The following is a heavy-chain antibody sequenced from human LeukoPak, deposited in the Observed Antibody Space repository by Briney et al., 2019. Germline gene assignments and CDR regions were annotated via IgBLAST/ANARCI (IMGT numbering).Heavy chain of an antibody. V-gene: IGHV3-66*01. CDR3: AREGSSGYYSY. CDR2: IYSGGST. D-gene: IGHD3-22*01. CDR1: GFTVSSNY. Sequence: AGGSLRLSCVASGFTVSSNYMSWVRQAPGKGLEWVSVIYSGGSTYYADSVKGRFTISRDNSKNTLYLQMNSLRAEDTAVYYCAREGSSGYYSYWGQGTLVTVSS. J-gene: IGHJ4*02.